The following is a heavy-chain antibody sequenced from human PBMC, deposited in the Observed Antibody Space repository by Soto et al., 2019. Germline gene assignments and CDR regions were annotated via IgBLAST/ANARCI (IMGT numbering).Heavy chain of an antibody. J-gene: IGHJ1*01. Sequence: EGQLVESGGGLVQPGGSLRLSCQVSGFTFRSYWMTWVRRAPGKGLEWVANINLDGSEKYYVDAVKGRFTISRDNAKKSLHLGLRDLRANDTAVYYCARGAMAGNEVPGDWGQGALFTVSS. CDR3: ARGAMAGNEVPGD. V-gene: IGHV3-7*05. CDR1: GFTFRSYW. CDR2: INLDGSEK. D-gene: IGHD1-1*01.